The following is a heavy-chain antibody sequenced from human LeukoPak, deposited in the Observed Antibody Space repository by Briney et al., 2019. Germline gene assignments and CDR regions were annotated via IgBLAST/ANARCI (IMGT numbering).Heavy chain of an antibody. Sequence: AESLRLSCAASGFTFSSYSMSWVRQAPGKGLEWVSSISSSSSYIYYADSVKGRFTNSRDNAKNSLYLQMNSLRAEDTAVYYCARADPRYYYDFWGQGTLVSVSS. V-gene: IGHV3-21*01. CDR2: ISSSSSYI. CDR3: ARADPRYYYDF. J-gene: IGHJ4*02. D-gene: IGHD1-14*01. CDR1: GFTFSSYS.